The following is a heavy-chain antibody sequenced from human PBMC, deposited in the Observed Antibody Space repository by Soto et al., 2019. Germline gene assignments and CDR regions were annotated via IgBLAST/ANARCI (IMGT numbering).Heavy chain of an antibody. CDR1: GGSISSSSYN. CDR2: IYYNGDT. Sequence: LSLTCSVSGGSISSSSYNWDWIRQPPGKGLEWIGTIYYNGDTDYNPSLKSRAAISVDASDFQFSLKLTSVTAADTSIYYCARFSGNAFDIWGHGTMVTVSS. J-gene: IGHJ3*02. CDR3: ARFSGNAFDI. V-gene: IGHV4-39*01.